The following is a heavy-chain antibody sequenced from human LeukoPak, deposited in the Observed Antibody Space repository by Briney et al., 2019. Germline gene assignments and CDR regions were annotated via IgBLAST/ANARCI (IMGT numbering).Heavy chain of an antibody. CDR3: AGELELYNWFDP. CDR2: ISGSGSTI. D-gene: IGHD1-7*01. Sequence: GGSLRLSCATSGFTFSSYEMNWVRQAPGKGLEWVSYISGSGSTIYYADSVKGRFTISRDNAKNLLYLQMNSLRAEDTAVYYCAGELELYNWFDPWGQGTLVTVSS. V-gene: IGHV3-48*03. CDR1: GFTFSSYE. J-gene: IGHJ5*02.